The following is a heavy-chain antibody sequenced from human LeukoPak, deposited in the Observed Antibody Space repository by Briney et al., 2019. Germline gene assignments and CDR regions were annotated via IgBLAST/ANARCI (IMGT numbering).Heavy chain of an antibody. CDR1: GFTFSSYE. J-gene: IGHJ6*02. V-gene: IGHV3-48*03. Sequence: PGGSLRLSCAASGFTFSSYEMNWVRQAPGKGLEWVSYISGSGSAIYYADSVKGRFTISRDNAKNSLFLQMNSLRAEDTAVYYCARADVWGQGTTVTVSS. CDR3: ARADV. CDR2: ISGSGSAI.